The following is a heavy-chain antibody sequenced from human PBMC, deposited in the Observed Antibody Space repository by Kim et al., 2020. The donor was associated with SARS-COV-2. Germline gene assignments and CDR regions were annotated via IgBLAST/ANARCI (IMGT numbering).Heavy chain of an antibody. CDR3: AKVRSSGSGSYYTD. J-gene: IGHJ4*02. Sequence: GGSLRLSCAASGFTFDDYAMHWVRQAPGKGLEWVSGISWNSGSIGYADSVKGRFTISRDNAKNSLYLQMNSLRAEDTALYYCAKVRSSGSGSYYTDWGQGTLVTVSS. CDR1: GFTFDDYA. D-gene: IGHD3-10*01. CDR2: ISWNSGSI. V-gene: IGHV3-9*01.